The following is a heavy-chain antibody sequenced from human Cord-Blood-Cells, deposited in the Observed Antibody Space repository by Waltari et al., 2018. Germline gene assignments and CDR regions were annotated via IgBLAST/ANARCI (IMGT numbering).Heavy chain of an antibody. Sequence: QVQLQESGPGLVKPSETLSPTRTVSGYSISTGYYLGWIRQPPGKGLDWIGSIYHSGSTYYNPSLKSRVTISVDTSKNQFSLKLSSVTAADTAVYYCARVGGSYYAFDIWGQGTMVTVSS. CDR2: IYHSGST. V-gene: IGHV4-38-2*02. D-gene: IGHD1-26*01. CDR1: GYSISTGYY. J-gene: IGHJ3*02. CDR3: ARVGGSYYAFDI.